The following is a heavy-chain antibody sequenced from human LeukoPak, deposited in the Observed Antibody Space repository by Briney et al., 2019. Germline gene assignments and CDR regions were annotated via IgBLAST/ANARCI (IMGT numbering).Heavy chain of an antibody. CDR1: GGSVSSYY. CDR2: IYYSGST. J-gene: IGHJ4*02. D-gene: IGHD6-6*01. Sequence: SEILSLTCTVSGGSVSSYYWSWIRQPPGKGLEWIGYIYYSGSTNYNPSLKSRVTISVDTSKNQFSLKLSSVTAADTAVYYCARHESSSPHFDYWGQGTLVTVSS. CDR3: ARHESSSPHFDY. V-gene: IGHV4-59*08.